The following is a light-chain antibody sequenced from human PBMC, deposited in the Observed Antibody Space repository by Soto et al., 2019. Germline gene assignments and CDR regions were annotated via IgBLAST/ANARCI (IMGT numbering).Light chain of an antibody. CDR1: GSSFGSNS. Sequence: QSVLAQPPSASGTPGQRITISCSGSGSSFGSNSVYWYQQLPGTAPKLLIYRDDQRPSGVPGRFSGSKSGTTASLAISELRSEDEADYYCATWDDSVSGPVFGGGTQLTVL. V-gene: IGLV1-47*01. CDR2: RDD. J-gene: IGLJ2*01. CDR3: ATWDDSVSGPV.